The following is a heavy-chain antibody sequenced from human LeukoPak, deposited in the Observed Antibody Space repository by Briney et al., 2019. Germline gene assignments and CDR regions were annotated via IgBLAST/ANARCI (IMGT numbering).Heavy chain of an antibody. V-gene: IGHV4-59*01. CDR3: ARADSSGYYAQH. D-gene: IGHD3-22*01. J-gene: IGHJ4*02. CDR1: GGSISGYY. CDR2: IYYSGST. Sequence: SETLSLTCTVSGGSISGYYWSWIRQPPGKGLEWIGYIYYSGSTNYNPSLKSRVTITVDTSKNQFSLKLSSVTAADTAVYYCARADSSGYYAQHWGQGTLVTVTS.